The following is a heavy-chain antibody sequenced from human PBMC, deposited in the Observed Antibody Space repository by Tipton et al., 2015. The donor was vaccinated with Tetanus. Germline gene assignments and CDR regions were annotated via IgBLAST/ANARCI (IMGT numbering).Heavy chain of an antibody. CDR2: VSRDGNNI. CDR1: GFNFGGFG. J-gene: IGHJ5*01. D-gene: IGHD3-16*01. CDR3: AASMLMSRTDHLDS. Sequence: SLRLSCAGSGFNFGGFGMHWVRQAPGKGLEWVAVVSRDGNNIKYGDSGKGLFTISRDNTKNNVYLHMNTLGSEDAAVYYCAASMLMSRTDHLDSWGQGTLVTVSS. V-gene: IGHV3-30*03.